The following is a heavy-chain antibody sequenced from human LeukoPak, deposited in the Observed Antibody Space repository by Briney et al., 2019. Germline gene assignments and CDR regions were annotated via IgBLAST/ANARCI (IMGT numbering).Heavy chain of an antibody. V-gene: IGHV4-39*01. CDR3: ARRDDSSGYHKIFDY. J-gene: IGHJ4*02. CDR2: IYYGENT. D-gene: IGHD3-22*01. CDR1: GGSISSGPYY. Sequence: SETLSLTCTVSGGSISSGPYYWGWIRQPPGKGLEWIGNIYYGENTYYNPSLKSRCTISIDTSKNQFYLKLSSLTAADTAVYYCARRDDSSGYHKIFDYWGPGTLVTVSS.